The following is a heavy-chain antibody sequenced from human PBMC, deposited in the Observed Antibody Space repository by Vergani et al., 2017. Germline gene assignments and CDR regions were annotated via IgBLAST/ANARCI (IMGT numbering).Heavy chain of an antibody. Sequence: QVQLVESGGGVVQPGRSLRLSCAASGFTFSSYGMHWVRQAPGKGLEWVAVISYDGSNKYYADSVKGRFTISRDNSKNTLYLQMNSLRAEDTAVYYCAKGLWGVTTGRDAFDIWGQGTMVTVSS. V-gene: IGHV3-30*18. CDR2: ISYDGSNK. CDR3: AKGLWGVTTGRDAFDI. D-gene: IGHD4-17*01. CDR1: GFTFSSYG. J-gene: IGHJ3*02.